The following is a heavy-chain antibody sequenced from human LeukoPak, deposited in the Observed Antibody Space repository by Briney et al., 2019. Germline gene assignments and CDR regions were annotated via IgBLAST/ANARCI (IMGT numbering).Heavy chain of an antibody. CDR1: GFTFSSYG. J-gene: IGHJ3*02. Sequence: GSLRLSCAASGFTFSSYGLYWVRQAPGQGLEWISYISSSSTIIKYADSVRGRFTISRDDARESLYLQMSSLRADDTAIYYCGASRQYVGAFDIWGQGTLVTVSS. CDR3: GASRQYVGAFDI. D-gene: IGHD3-16*01. V-gene: IGHV3-48*03. CDR2: ISSSSTII.